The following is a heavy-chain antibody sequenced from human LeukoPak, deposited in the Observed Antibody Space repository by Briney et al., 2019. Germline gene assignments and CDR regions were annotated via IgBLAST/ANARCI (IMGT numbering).Heavy chain of an antibody. CDR3: AREVAYCVPRGDCYPYYFDY. D-gene: IGHD2-21*01. CDR2: ISAYNGNT. CDR1: GYTFTSYD. V-gene: IGHV1-18*01. Sequence: AASVKVSCKASGYTFTSYDINWVRQAPGQGLEWMGWISAYNGNTNYAQKLQGRVTMTTDTSTSTAYMELRSLRSDDTAVYYCAREVAYCVPRGDCYPYYFDYWGQGTLVTVSS. J-gene: IGHJ4*02.